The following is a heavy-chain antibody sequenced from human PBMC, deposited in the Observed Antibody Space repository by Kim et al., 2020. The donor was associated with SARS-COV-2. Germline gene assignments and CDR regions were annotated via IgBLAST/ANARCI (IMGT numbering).Heavy chain of an antibody. CDR3: ARQSYYDSSGYYWGTAYYYYGMDV. V-gene: IGHV5-51*01. D-gene: IGHD3-22*01. CDR2: IYPGDSDT. J-gene: IGHJ6*02. Sequence: GESLKISCKGSGYSFTSYWIGWVRQMPGKGLEWMGIIYPGDSDTRYSPSFQGQVTISADKSISTAYLQWSSLKASDTAMYYCARQSYYDSSGYYWGTAYYYYGMDVWGQGTTVTVSS. CDR1: GYSFTSYW.